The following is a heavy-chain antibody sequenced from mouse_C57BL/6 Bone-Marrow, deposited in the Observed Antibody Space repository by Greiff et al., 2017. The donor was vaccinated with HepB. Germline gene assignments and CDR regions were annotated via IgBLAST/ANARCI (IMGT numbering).Heavy chain of an antibody. Sequence: VQLQQSGPGLVAPSQSLSITCTVSGFSLTSYAISWVRQPPGKGLEWLGVIWTGGGTNYNSALKSRLSISKDNSKSQVFLKMNSLQTEDTARYYCARNFYYSKGYAMDYWGQGTSVTVSS. CDR1: GFSLTSYA. CDR3: ARNFYYSKGYAMDY. J-gene: IGHJ4*01. V-gene: IGHV2-9-1*01. D-gene: IGHD2-5*01. CDR2: IWTGGGT.